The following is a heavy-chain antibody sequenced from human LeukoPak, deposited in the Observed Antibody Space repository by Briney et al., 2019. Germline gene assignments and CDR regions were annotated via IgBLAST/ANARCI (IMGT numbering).Heavy chain of an antibody. CDR2: MNPNSGNT. CDR1: GYTFTSYD. V-gene: IGHV1-8*03. Sequence: ASVKLSCKASGYTFTSYDINWVRQATGQGLEWMGWMNPNSGNTGYAQKFQGRVTITRNTSISTAYMELSSLRSEDTAVYYCARGRAAGKKDDFDYWGQGTLVTVSS. D-gene: IGHD6-13*01. J-gene: IGHJ4*02. CDR3: ARGRAAGKKDDFDY.